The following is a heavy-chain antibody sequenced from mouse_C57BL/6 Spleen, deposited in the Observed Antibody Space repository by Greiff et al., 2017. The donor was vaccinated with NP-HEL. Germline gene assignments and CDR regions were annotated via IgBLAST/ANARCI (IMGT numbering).Heavy chain of an antibody. CDR2: ISYDGSN. V-gene: IGHV3-6*01. CDR3: ARTYYYGSSSFAY. D-gene: IGHD1-1*01. J-gene: IGHJ3*01. Sequence: EVKLQESGPGLVKPSQSLSLTCSVTGYSITSGYYWNWIRQFPGNKLEWMGYISYDGSNNYNPCLKNRISITRDTSKNQFFLKLNSVTTEDTATYYCARTYYYGSSSFAYWGQGTLVTVSA. CDR1: GYSITSGYY.